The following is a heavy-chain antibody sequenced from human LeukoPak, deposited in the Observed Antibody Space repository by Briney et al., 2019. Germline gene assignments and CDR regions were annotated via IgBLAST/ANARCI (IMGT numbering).Heavy chain of an antibody. CDR1: GGSISSYY. Sequence: SETLSLTCTVSGGSISSYYWSWIRQPPGKGLEWIGYIYTSGSTNYNPSLKSRVTISADTSKNQFSLKLSSVTAADTAVYYCARHSLSTSSIYYYYYMDVWGKGTTVTVSS. V-gene: IGHV4-4*09. CDR3: ARHSLSTSSIYYYYYMDV. D-gene: IGHD2-2*01. J-gene: IGHJ6*03. CDR2: IYTSGST.